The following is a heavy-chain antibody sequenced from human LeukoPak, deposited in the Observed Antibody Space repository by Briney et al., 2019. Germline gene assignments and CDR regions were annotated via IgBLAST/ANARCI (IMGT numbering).Heavy chain of an antibody. CDR2: ISSSGSTI. V-gene: IGHV3-11*01. Sequence: PGGSLRLSCAASGFTLSDYYMSWIRQPPGKGLEWVSYISSSGSTIYYADSVKGRFTISRDNAKNSLYLQMNSLRAEDTAVYYCARDLMAAAGTNYWGQGTLVTVSS. CDR3: ARDLMAAAGTNY. CDR1: GFTLSDYY. D-gene: IGHD6-13*01. J-gene: IGHJ4*02.